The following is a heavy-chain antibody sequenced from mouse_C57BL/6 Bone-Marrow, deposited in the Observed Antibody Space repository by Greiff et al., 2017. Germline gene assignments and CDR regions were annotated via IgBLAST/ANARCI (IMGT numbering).Heavy chain of an antibody. CDR2: INPNYGTT. Sequence: VQLQQPGPELVKPGASVKISCKASGYSFTDYNMNWVKQSNGKSLEWIGVINPNYGTTSYNQKFKGKATLTVDKSSSTAYMQLNSLTSEDSAVYVCERGYDYDYAMDYWGQGTWVTVSA. CDR1: GYSFTDYN. J-gene: IGHJ4*01. CDR3: ERGYDYDYAMDY. D-gene: IGHD2-4*01. V-gene: IGHV1-39*01.